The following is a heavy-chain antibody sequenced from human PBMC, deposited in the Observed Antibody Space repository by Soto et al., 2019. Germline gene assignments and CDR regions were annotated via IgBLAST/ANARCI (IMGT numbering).Heavy chain of an antibody. D-gene: IGHD2-15*01. CDR2: INSDGSVS. CDR1: GFTFSNYW. CDR3: ARGDCVGGTCYSLAGSFYYYMDV. V-gene: IGHV3-74*01. Sequence: EVQLVESGGGLVQPGGSLRLSCAASGFTFSNYWMYWVRQAPGKGLVWVSRINSDGSVSSYADSVKGRLTISRDNVKNTLYLQMDSLRAEDTAEYYCARGDCVGGTCYSLAGSFYYYMDVWGKGTTVTVFS. J-gene: IGHJ6*03.